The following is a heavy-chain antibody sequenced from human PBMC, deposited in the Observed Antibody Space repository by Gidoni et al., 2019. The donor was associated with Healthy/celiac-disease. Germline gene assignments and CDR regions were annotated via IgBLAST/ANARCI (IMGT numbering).Heavy chain of an antibody. J-gene: IGHJ4*02. D-gene: IGHD3-22*01. Sequence: QVQLQQWRAGLLKPSETLSLTCAVYGGSFSGYYWSWIRQPPGKGLEWIGEINHSGSTNYNPSLKSRVTISVDTSKNQFSLKLSSVTAADTAVYYCARGPCGSSGYCIDYWGQGTLVTVSS. CDR2: INHSGST. CDR1: GGSFSGYY. CDR3: ARGPCGSSGYCIDY. V-gene: IGHV4-34*01.